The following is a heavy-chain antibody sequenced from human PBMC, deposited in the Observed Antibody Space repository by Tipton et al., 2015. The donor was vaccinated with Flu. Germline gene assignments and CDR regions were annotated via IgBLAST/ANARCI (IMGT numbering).Heavy chain of an antibody. V-gene: IGHV3-7*01. CDR3: VRKGFGDY. CDR2: IRQDGGEK. D-gene: IGHD3-10*01. Sequence: QLVQSGGGLIQPGGSLRLSCAASGFTFSDYWMAWVRQAPGKGLEWVANIRQDGGEKYYVGSVKGRFTISRDNAKESLFLQMNSLRAEDTAVYYCVRKGFGDYWGQGILVTVSS. CDR1: GFTFSDYW. J-gene: IGHJ4*02.